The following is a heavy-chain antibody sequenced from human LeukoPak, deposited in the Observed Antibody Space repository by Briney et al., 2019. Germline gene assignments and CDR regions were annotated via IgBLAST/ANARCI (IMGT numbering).Heavy chain of an antibody. Sequence: PGGSLRLSCAASGFTFSNFWMSWVRQAPGKGLEWVANIKQDGSEKYYVDSVRGRFTISRDNAKNSLYLQMNSLRAEDTAVYCCARDKGAGENFDYWGQGALVTVSS. CDR2: IKQDGSEK. CDR1: GFTFSNFW. V-gene: IGHV3-7*01. CDR3: ARDKGAGENFDY. D-gene: IGHD3-10*01. J-gene: IGHJ4*02.